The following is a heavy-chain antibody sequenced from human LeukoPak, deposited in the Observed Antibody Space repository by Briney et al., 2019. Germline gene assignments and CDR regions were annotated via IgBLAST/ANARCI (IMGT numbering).Heavy chain of an antibody. CDR1: GGSISSYY. V-gene: IGHV4-4*07. J-gene: IGHJ4*02. CDR2: IYPSGST. CDR3: ARENSGSYRQFDY. Sequence: SETLSLTCTVSGGSISSYYWTWIRQPAGKGLEWIGRIYPSGSTNYNPSLKSRVTMSVDTSKNQFSLKLNTVTAADTAAYYCARENSGSYRQFDYWGQGTLVTVSS. D-gene: IGHD1-26*01.